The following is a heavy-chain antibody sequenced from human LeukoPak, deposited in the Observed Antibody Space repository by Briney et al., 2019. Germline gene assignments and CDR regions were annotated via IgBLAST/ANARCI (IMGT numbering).Heavy chain of an antibody. Sequence: SQTLSLTCAISGDSLSSNSATWNWIRQSPSRGLEWLGRTYYRSKWYNDYAVSVKSRITIYPDTSKNQFSLKLSSVTAADTAVYYCARGRGGSYWGQGTLVTVSS. J-gene: IGHJ4*02. CDR1: GDSLSSNSAT. CDR3: ARGRGGSY. D-gene: IGHD6-25*01. V-gene: IGHV6-1*01. CDR2: TYYRSKWYN.